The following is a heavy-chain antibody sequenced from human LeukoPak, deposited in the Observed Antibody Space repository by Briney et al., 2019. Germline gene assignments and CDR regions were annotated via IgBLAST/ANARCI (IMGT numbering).Heavy chain of an antibody. V-gene: IGHV3-7*03. J-gene: IGHJ4*02. Sequence: GGSLRLSCAASGFTFSTYWMSWVRQAPGKGLEWVANIKQDGSDYNYVDSVKGRFTISRDNAKKSLYLQMNNLRAEDTAVYYCAKDRTLVAGRFDYWGQGTLVTVSS. CDR1: GFTFSTYW. D-gene: IGHD6-19*01. CDR3: AKDRTLVAGRFDY. CDR2: IKQDGSDY.